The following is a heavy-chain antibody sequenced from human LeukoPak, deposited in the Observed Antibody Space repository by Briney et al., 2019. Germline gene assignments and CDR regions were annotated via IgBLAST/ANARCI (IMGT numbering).Heavy chain of an antibody. CDR3: ARDEGMSSGSVSDY. CDR1: GYTFTGYY. Sequence: ASVKVSCKASGYTFTGYYMHWVRQAPGQGLEWMGWINPNSGGTNYAQKFQGRVTMTRDTSISTAYMELSRLRFDDTAVYYCARDEGMSSGSVSDYWGQGTLVTVSS. CDR2: INPNSGGT. V-gene: IGHV1-2*02. J-gene: IGHJ4*02. D-gene: IGHD3-22*01.